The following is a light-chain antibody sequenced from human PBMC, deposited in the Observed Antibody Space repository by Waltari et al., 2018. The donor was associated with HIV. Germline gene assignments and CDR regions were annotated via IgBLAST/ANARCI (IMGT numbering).Light chain of an antibody. J-gene: IGLJ3*02. CDR2: KDT. V-gene: IGLV3-25*03. CDR1: ALHKKY. Sequence: SYELTQSPSVSVSPGKTARITCPGDALHKKYTSWYQQGPGQAPVLVIYKDTQRSSGIPERFSGASSGTTVTLTISGVQAEDEADYYCQSADSIDSYRVFGGGTRLTVL. CDR3: QSADSIDSYRV.